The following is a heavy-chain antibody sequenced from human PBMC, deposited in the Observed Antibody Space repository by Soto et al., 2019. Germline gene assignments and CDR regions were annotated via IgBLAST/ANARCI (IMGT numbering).Heavy chain of an antibody. Sequence: GGSLRLSCAASGFTFSSYAMSWVRQAPGKGLEWVSAISGSGGSTYYADSVKGRFTISRDNSKNTLYLQMNSLRAEDTAVYYCACCSGGSCYWGDYYYYMDVWGKGTTVTVSS. V-gene: IGHV3-23*01. J-gene: IGHJ6*03. CDR3: ACCSGGSCYWGDYYYYMDV. CDR1: GFTFSSYA. CDR2: ISGSGGST. D-gene: IGHD2-15*01.